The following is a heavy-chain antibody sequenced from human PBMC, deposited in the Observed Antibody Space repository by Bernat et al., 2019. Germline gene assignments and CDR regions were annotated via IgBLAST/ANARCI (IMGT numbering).Heavy chain of an antibody. CDR1: GFTFSSYS. CDR3: ARELDLEWLSAAYDYGMDV. J-gene: IGHJ6*02. Sequence: EVQLVESGGGLVQPGGSLRLSCAASGFTFSSYSMNWVRQAPGKGLEWVSYISSSSSTIYYTDSVKCGLTISRDNAKNSLYLQMNGLRAEDTAVYYCARELDLEWLSAAYDYGMDVWGQGTTVTVSS. V-gene: IGHV3-48*01. CDR2: ISSSSSTI. D-gene: IGHD3-3*01.